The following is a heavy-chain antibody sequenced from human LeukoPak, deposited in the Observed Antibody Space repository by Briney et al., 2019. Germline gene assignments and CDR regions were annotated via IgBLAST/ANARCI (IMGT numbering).Heavy chain of an antibody. D-gene: IGHD5-24*01. CDR3: ARDRRDGYNVLDY. Sequence: GGSLRLSCAASGFTFDDYGMSWVRQAPGKGLEWVSGINWNGGSTGYADSVKGRFTISRDNARNSVYLQMNSLRAEDTAVYYCARDRRDGYNVLDYWGQGTLVTVSS. V-gene: IGHV3-20*04. J-gene: IGHJ4*02. CDR2: INWNGGST. CDR1: GFTFDDYG.